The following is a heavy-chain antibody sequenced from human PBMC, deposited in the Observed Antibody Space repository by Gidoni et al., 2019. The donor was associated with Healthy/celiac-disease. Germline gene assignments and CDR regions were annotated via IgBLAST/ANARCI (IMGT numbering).Heavy chain of an antibody. CDR1: GFTFRIYA. J-gene: IGHJ5*02. CDR3: ARAQQYRKEDWFDP. V-gene: IGHV3-30-3*01. Sequence: QVQLVESGGGVVQPGRSLRLSCAASGFTFRIYAMHWVRQAPGKGLEWVAVISYDGSNKYYADSVKGRFTISRDNSKNTLYLQMNSLRAEDTAVYDCARAQQYRKEDWFDPWGQGTLVTVSS. D-gene: IGHD2-2*01. CDR2: ISYDGSNK.